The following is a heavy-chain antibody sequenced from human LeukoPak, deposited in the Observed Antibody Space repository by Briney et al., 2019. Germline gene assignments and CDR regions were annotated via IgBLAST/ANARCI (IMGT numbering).Heavy chain of an antibody. J-gene: IGHJ5*02. CDR3: ANMVRGVNSNWFDP. Sequence: ASVKVSCKASGYTFTSYYMHWVRQATGQGLEWMGWMNPNSGNTGYAQKFQGRVTMTRNTSISTAYMELSSLRSEDTAVYYCANMVRGVNSNWFDPWGQGTLVTVSS. D-gene: IGHD3-10*01. CDR2: MNPNSGNT. CDR1: GYTFTSYY. V-gene: IGHV1-8*02.